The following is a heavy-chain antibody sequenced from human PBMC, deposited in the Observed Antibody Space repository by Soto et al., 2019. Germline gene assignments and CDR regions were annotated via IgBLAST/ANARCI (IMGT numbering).Heavy chain of an antibody. V-gene: IGHV3-15*07. CDR3: STSGGTYYSRFDY. Sequence: EVQLVESGGGLVKPGESLRLSCTASGLTFNNAWMNWVRQAPGKGLEWVGRIKGKTDGATADYAAPVKGRFTISRDDSKNMLFLQMNNLKIEDTAVYYCSTSGGTYYSRFDYWGLGTLVTVSS. CDR2: IKGKTDGATA. D-gene: IGHD1-26*01. CDR1: GLTFNNAW. J-gene: IGHJ4*02.